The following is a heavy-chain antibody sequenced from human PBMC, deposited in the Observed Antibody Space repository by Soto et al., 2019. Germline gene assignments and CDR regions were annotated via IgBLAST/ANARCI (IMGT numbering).Heavy chain of an antibody. CDR2: IYYSGST. J-gene: IGHJ5*02. Sequence: QVQLQESGPGLVKPSETLSLTCTVSGGSISSYYWSWIRQPPGKGLEWIGYIYYSGSTNYNPSLKSRVTISVDTSKNQFSLKLSSVTAADTAVYYCASLLLERGWFDPWGQGTLVTVSS. V-gene: IGHV4-59*08. CDR1: GGSISSYY. CDR3: ASLLLERGWFDP. D-gene: IGHD1-1*01.